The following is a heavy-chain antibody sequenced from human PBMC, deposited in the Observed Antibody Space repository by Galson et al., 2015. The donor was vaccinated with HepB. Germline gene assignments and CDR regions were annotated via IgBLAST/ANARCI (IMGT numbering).Heavy chain of an antibody. Sequence: SVKVSCKASGYTFTGYYMHWVRQAPGQGLEWMGWINPNSGGTNYAQKFQGRVTMTRDTSISTAYMELSRLRSDDTAVYYCARESGSQGLAFGHWFDPWGQGTLVTVSS. CDR1: GYTFTGYY. V-gene: IGHV1-2*02. D-gene: IGHD6-19*01. J-gene: IGHJ5*02. CDR2: INPNSGGT. CDR3: ARESGSQGLAFGHWFDP.